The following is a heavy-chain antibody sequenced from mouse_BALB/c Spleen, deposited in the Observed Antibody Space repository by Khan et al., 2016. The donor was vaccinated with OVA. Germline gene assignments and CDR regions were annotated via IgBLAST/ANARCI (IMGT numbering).Heavy chain of an antibody. CDR2: INPRTGYT. Sequence: QVRLQESGAELAKPGASVKMSCKASGYSFTSYWMHWVIQRPGQGLEWIGYINPRTGYTAYNQTFKDKATLTADKSSSPASLQLRSLTSEDSAVEDCASKGSSRAGVTYWGQGTLGTVSA. V-gene: IGHV1-7*01. CDR3: ASKGSSRAGVTY. CDR1: GYSFTSYW. J-gene: IGHJ3*01. D-gene: IGHD2-1*01.